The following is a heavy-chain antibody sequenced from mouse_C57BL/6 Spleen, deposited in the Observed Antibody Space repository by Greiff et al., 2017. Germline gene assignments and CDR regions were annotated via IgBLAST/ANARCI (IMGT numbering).Heavy chain of an antibody. J-gene: IGHJ1*03. D-gene: IGHD1-2*01. CDR3: ARRATTAPYFDV. CDR1: GFTFSDYG. V-gene: IGHV5-17*01. Sequence: EVMLVESGGGLVKPGGSLKLSCAASGFTFSDYGMHWVRQAPEKGLEWVAYISSGSSTFYYADTVKGRFTISRDNAKNTLFLQMTSLRSEDTAMYYCARRATTAPYFDVWGTGTTVTVSS. CDR2: ISSGSSTF.